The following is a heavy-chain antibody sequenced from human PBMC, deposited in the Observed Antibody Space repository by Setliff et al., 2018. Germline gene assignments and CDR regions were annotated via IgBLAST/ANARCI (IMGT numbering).Heavy chain of an antibody. CDR1: GFTFTDYL. D-gene: IGHD3-9*01. V-gene: IGHV1-2*02. Sequence: GASVKVSCKASGFTFTDYLINWMRQAPEQGLEWMGRINLNTGNIFYAQEFQGRFTLTRDTSINTAYMELTGLTYDDTAIYYCARDTLTLKDITLFDYWGQGTPVTVSS. J-gene: IGHJ4*02. CDR2: INLNTGNI. CDR3: ARDTLTLKDITLFDY.